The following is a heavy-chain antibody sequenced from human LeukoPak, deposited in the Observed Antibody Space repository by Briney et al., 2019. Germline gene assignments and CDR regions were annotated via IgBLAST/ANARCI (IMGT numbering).Heavy chain of an antibody. CDR1: GYTFTRYG. D-gene: IGHD1-7*01. Sequence: ASVKVSCKASGYTFTRYGISWVRQAPGQGLQWLGWISASNGNTNYAQKFRDRVTMSTDTSTGTAYLDVRSLTSDDTAVYYCARDHSNWNYAPDFWGQRTLVIVSS. CDR3: ARDHSNWNYAPDF. J-gene: IGHJ4*02. V-gene: IGHV1-18*01. CDR2: ISASNGNT.